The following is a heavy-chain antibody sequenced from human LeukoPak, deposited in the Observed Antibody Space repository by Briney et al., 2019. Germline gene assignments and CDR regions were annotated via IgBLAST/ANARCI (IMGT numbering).Heavy chain of an antibody. J-gene: IGHJ4*02. CDR1: GGSISNYY. CDR3: ARHGDWNSRQYYFDY. CDR2: ILYSGTT. D-gene: IGHD1-7*01. V-gene: IGHV4-59*08. Sequence: SETLSLTCTVSGGSISNYYWTWIRQPPGKGLEWLGYILYSGTTNYNPSLKSRVTISLDTSKNQFSLKLNSVTAADTAIYYCARHGDWNSRQYYFDYWGQGTMVTVSS.